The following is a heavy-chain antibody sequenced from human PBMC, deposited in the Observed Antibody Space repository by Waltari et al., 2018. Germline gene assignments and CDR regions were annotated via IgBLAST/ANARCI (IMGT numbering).Heavy chain of an antibody. CDR2: IIPNFGTA. J-gene: IGHJ6*03. V-gene: IGHV1-69*05. Sequence: QVQLVQSGAEVKKPGSSVTVSCQASGGTFSSYAISWVRQAPGHGLEWMGGIIPNFGTANHAKKFQGRVTITPDESTSTAYMELSSLGSEDTAVYYWAGERGGGRYYYYYMDVWGKGTTVTVSS. CDR3: AGERGGGRYYYYYMDV. CDR1: GGTFSSYA. D-gene: IGHD3-16*01.